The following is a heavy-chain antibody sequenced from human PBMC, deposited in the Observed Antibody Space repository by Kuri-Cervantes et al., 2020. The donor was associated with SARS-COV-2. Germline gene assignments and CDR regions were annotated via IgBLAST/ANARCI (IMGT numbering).Heavy chain of an antibody. Sequence: ESLKISCTVSGGSISSYYWSWIRQPPGKGLEWIGYIYCSGSTNYNPSLKSRVTISVDTSKNQFSLKLSSVTAADTAVYYCARSVLLWFGEEQDAFDIWGQGTMVTVSS. V-gene: IGHV4-59*12. J-gene: IGHJ3*02. CDR2: IYCSGST. CDR3: ARSVLLWFGEEQDAFDI. D-gene: IGHD3-10*01. CDR1: GGSISSYY.